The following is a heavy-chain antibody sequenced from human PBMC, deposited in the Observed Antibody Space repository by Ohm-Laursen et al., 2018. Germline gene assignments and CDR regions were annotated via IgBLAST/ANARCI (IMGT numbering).Heavy chain of an antibody. CDR2: ISSSGYSI. CDR3: ARGDWIQLWF. D-gene: IGHD5-18*01. Sequence: SLRLSCAASGFSVSSYDMNWVRQAPGRGLEWLSYISSSGYSIYYADSVKGRFTISRDNAKNSLSLQMNSLRAEDTAMYYCARGDWIQLWFWGQGTLVTVSS. J-gene: IGHJ4*02. CDR1: GFSVSSYD. V-gene: IGHV3-48*03.